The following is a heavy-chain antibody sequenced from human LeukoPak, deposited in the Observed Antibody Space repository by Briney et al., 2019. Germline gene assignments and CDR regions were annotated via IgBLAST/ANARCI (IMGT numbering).Heavy chain of an antibody. V-gene: IGHV1-69*06. CDR1: GGTFSSYA. J-gene: IGHJ5*02. Sequence: SVKVSCKASGGTFSSYAISWVRQAPGQGLEWMGGIIPIFGTANYAQKFQGRVTITADKSTSTAYMELSSLRSEDTAVYYCASSLVATSPTFWFDPWGQGTLVTVSS. D-gene: IGHD5-12*01. CDR3: ASSLVATSPTFWFDP. CDR2: IIPIFGTA.